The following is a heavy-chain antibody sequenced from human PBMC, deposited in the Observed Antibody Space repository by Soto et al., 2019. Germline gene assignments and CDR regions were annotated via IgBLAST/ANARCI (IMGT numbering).Heavy chain of an antibody. CDR1: GFTCSNYG. CDR3: AISWSKWYGECDH. D-gene: IGHD3-10*01. J-gene: IGHJ4*02. Sequence: QVQLVESGGGVVQPGGSLRLSCEVSGFTCSNYGMHWVRHAPGKGLDWVAVISNDGSTTHYADTVEGRFTISIDNSKNKLFMQMNSLRRDATAVYYCAISWSKWYGECDHWGQGALVSVSS. CDR2: ISNDGSTT. V-gene: IGHV3-30*03.